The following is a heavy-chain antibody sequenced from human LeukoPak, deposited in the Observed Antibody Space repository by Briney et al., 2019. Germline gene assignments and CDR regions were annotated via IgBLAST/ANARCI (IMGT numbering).Heavy chain of an antibody. J-gene: IGHJ4*02. Sequence: PSETLSLTCTVSRASISDNYWSWSRQPAGKALEWIGRTYTSGDTNYNPSLKSRASVSVDTSKNQFYLSLRYVIAADTAVYYCTIGGASGSLAHWGPGTLVTVSS. CDR1: RASISDNY. D-gene: IGHD6-13*01. CDR2: TYTSGDT. V-gene: IGHV4-4*07. CDR3: TIGGASGSLAH.